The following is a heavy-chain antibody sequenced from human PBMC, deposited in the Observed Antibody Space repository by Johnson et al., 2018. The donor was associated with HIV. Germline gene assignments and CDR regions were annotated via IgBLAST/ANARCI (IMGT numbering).Heavy chain of an antibody. CDR1: GFIFSSYW. Sequence: VQLVESGGGLVQPGGSLRLSCAASGFIFSSYWMSWVRQAPGKGLEWVSDINDDGSQKYYVDSVKGRFTISRDNAKNPLYLQMNSLRGEDTAVYYCAKDGVYSGWYDIFDIWGQGTMVTVSS. J-gene: IGHJ3*02. V-gene: IGHV3-7*01. CDR2: INDDGSQK. D-gene: IGHD1-26*01. CDR3: AKDGVYSGWYDIFDI.